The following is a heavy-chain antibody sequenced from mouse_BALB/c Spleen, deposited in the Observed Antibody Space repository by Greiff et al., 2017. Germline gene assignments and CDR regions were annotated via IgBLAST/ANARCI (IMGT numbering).Heavy chain of an antibody. J-gene: IGHJ1*01. D-gene: IGHD2-4*01. CDR1: GFTFSSYT. V-gene: IGHV5-12-2*01. CDR2: ISNGGGST. Sequence: VQLKQSGGGLVQPGGSLKLSCAASGFTFSSYTMSWVRQTPEKRLEWVAYISNGGGSTYYPDTVKGRFTISRDNAKNTLYLQMSSLKSEDTAMYYCARLTMITTRYFDVWGAGTTVTVSS. CDR3: ARLTMITTRYFDV.